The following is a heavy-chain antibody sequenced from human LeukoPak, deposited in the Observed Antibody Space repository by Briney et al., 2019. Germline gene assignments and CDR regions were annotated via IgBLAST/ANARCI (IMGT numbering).Heavy chain of an antibody. CDR1: GGTFSSYA. D-gene: IGHD2-15*01. J-gene: IGHJ6*02. Sequence: SVKVSCKASGGTFSSYAISWVRQAPGQGLEWMGRIIPILGIANYAQKFQGRVTITADKSTSTAYMELSSLRSEDTAVYYCARDGCSGGSCYSYYYYGMDVWGQGTTVTVSS. CDR3: ARDGCSGGSCYSYYYYGMDV. CDR2: IIPILGIA. V-gene: IGHV1-69*04.